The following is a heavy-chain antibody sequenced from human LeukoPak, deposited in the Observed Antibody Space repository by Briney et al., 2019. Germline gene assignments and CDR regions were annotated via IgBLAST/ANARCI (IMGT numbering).Heavy chain of an antibody. Sequence: PGRSLRLSCAASGXTFSSYGMHWVRQAPGKGLEWVAVMWYDGSNKYYADSVKGRFTISRDNSKNTLYLQMHSLRAEDTAVYYCARDEVTTPRDWGQGTLVTVSS. CDR2: MWYDGSNK. D-gene: IGHD4-17*01. V-gene: IGHV3-33*01. CDR3: ARDEVTTPRD. CDR1: GXTFSSYG. J-gene: IGHJ4*02.